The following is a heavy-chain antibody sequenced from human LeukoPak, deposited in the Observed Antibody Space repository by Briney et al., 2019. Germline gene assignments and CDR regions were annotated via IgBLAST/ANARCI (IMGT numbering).Heavy chain of an antibody. Sequence: ASVKVSCKASGCTFTSYGISWVRQAPGQGLEWMGWISAYNGNTNYAQKLQGRVTMTTDTSTSTAYMELRSLRSDDTAVYYCARIPKSYYDFWSGYDYGMDVWGQGTTVTVSS. J-gene: IGHJ6*02. CDR1: GCTFTSYG. D-gene: IGHD3-3*01. CDR2: ISAYNGNT. CDR3: ARIPKSYYDFWSGYDYGMDV. V-gene: IGHV1-18*01.